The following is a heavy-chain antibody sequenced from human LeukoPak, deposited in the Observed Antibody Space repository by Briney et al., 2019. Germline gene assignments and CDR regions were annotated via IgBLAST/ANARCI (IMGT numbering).Heavy chain of an antibody. J-gene: IGHJ4*02. D-gene: IGHD5-24*01. CDR2: IIPIFGTA. V-gene: IGHV1-69*05. CDR1: GGTFSSYA. CDR3: ARAKSEDGYNPD. Sequence: GASVKVSCKASGGTFSSYAISWVRQAPGQGLEWMGGIIPIFGTANYAQKFQGRVTITTDESTSTAYMELSSLRSEDTAVYYCARAKSEDGYNPDWGQGTLVTVSS.